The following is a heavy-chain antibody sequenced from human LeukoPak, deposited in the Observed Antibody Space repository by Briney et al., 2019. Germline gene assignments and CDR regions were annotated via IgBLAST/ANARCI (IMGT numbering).Heavy chain of an antibody. D-gene: IGHD3-10*01. J-gene: IGHJ4*02. Sequence: PSETLSLTCAVYGGSFSGYYWSWIRQPPGKGLEWIGEINHSRSTNYNPSLKSRVTISVDTSKNQFSLKLSSVTAADTAVYYCARGPGVTMVRGVLSPRGNYFDYWGQGTLVTVSS. CDR3: ARGPGVTMVRGVLSPRGNYFDY. CDR2: INHSRST. CDR1: GGSFSGYY. V-gene: IGHV4-34*01.